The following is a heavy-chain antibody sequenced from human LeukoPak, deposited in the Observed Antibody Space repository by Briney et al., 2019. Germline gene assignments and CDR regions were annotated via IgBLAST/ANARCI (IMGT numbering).Heavy chain of an antibody. V-gene: IGHV4-59*05. D-gene: IGHD1-20*01. J-gene: IGHJ4*02. Sequence: PSETLSLTCTVSGGSISNYYWSWIRQPAGKGLEWIGSIHYSGNTYYNPSLISRVTISVDTSKNQFSLKLSSVTAADTAVYYCARIITDSLRRFDYWGQGTLVTVSS. CDR2: IHYSGNT. CDR1: GGSISNYY. CDR3: ARIITDSLRRFDY.